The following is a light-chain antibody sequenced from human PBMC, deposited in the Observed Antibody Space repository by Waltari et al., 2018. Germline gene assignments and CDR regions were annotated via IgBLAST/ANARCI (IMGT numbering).Light chain of an antibody. CDR1: QSISNY. J-gene: IGKJ2*03. CDR3: QQYNTYSS. V-gene: IGKV1-5*03. CDR2: KAS. Sequence: DIQMTQSPSTLSASVGDTITITCRASQSISNYLSWYPQKTGKAPKLLIYKASSSGSGVPSRFSGSGSGTEFTLTISSLQPDDFATYYCQQYNTYSSFGQGTKLEIK.